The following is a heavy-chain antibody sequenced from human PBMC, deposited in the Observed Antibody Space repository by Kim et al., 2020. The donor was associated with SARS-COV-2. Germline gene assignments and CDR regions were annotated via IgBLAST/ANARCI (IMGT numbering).Heavy chain of an antibody. CDR1: GLTVTSNH. J-gene: IGHJ4*02. D-gene: IGHD4-4*01. CDR2: NFRGGST. Sequence: GGSLRLSCAVSGLTVTSNHMTWIRQAPGRGLEWVSVNFRGGSTYYAASVQGRFTISRDYYKNTLSLQMNSLRAEDTAIYYCARDPVGDGYSFFDYWGQGTLVTVSS. CDR3: ARDPVGDGYSFFDY. V-gene: IGHV3-53*01.